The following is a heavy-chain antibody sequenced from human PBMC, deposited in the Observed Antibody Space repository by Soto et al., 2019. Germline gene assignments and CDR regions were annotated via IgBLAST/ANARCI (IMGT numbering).Heavy chain of an antibody. CDR1: GFTFKNFA. Sequence: EVQLLESGGGLVQPGGSLRLSCAASGFTFKNFAVSWVRQAPGKGMEWVSAIGGSGSSANYADSVKGRLTVSRDDSKSTLYLQMGGLRVDDTALYYCAKDAVAYNGEWDWFDLWGQGTLVTVSS. CDR3: AKDAVAYNGEWDWFDL. CDR2: IGGSGSSA. J-gene: IGHJ5*02. V-gene: IGHV3-23*01. D-gene: IGHD3-10*01.